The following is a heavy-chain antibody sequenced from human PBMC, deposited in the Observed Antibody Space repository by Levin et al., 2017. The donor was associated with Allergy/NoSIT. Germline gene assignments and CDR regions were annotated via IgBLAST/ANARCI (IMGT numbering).Heavy chain of an antibody. CDR3: ARQSDFWSGSADFDY. Sequence: PGGSLRLSCTVSGGSISSSSYYWGWIRQPPGKGLEWIGSIYYSGSTYYNPSLKSRVTISVDTSKNQFSLKLSSVTAADTAVYYCARQSDFWSGSADFDYWGQGTLVTVSS. J-gene: IGHJ4*02. CDR1: GGSISSSSYY. V-gene: IGHV4-39*01. D-gene: IGHD3-3*01. CDR2: IYYSGST.